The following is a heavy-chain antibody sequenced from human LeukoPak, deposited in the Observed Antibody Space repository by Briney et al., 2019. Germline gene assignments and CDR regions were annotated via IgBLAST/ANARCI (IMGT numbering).Heavy chain of an antibody. Sequence: PGGSLRLSCVASGFTFTNYAMHWVRQAPGKGLEWVAMISFDGSPKYYADSVKGRFTISRHDSKNTLYLQLNSLRADDTAVYYCAKDWAVTTASAYFDYWGQGTLVTVSS. V-gene: IGHV3-30*18. J-gene: IGHJ4*02. CDR1: GFTFTNYA. CDR3: AKDWAVTTASAYFDY. D-gene: IGHD4-17*01. CDR2: ISFDGSPK.